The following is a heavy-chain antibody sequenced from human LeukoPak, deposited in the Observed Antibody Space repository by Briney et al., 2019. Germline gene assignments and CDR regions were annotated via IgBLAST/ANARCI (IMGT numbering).Heavy chain of an antibody. D-gene: IGHD3-22*01. CDR2: IYYSGST. CDR1: GGSFSGYY. V-gene: IGHV4-34*01. Sequence: SETLSLTCAVYGGSFSGYYWSWIRQPPGKGLEWIGSIYYSGSTYYNPSLKSRVTISVDTSKNQFSLKLSSVTAADTAVYYCARDRYYYDSSGYYYMDVWGKGTTVTVSS. J-gene: IGHJ6*03. CDR3: ARDRYYYDSSGYYYMDV.